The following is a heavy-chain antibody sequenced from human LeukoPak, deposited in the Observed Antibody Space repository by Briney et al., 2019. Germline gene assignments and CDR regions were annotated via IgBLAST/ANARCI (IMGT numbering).Heavy chain of an antibody. CDR1: GYTFASYD. Sequence: ASVKVSCKASGYTFASYDINWVRQATGQGLEWMGWINPNSGGTNYAQKFQGRVTMTRDTSISTAYMELSRLRSDDTAVYYCASVADYGDYYFDYWGQGTLVTVSS. CDR3: ASVADYGDYYFDY. J-gene: IGHJ4*02. V-gene: IGHV1-2*02. CDR2: INPNSGGT. D-gene: IGHD4-17*01.